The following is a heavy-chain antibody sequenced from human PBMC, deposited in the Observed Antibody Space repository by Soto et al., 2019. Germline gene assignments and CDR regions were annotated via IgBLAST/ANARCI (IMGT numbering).Heavy chain of an antibody. D-gene: IGHD1-26*01. V-gene: IGHV6-1*01. CDR3: ARGEQYSGRIFDY. J-gene: IGHJ4*01. CDR1: GDSVSSNSAG. CDR2: TYYRSKWYY. Sequence: SQTLSLTCAITGDSVSSNSAGWSWVRQSPSRGLEWLGRTYYRSKWYYEYAVSVRGRITINPDTTKNQYSLQLNSVTPEDTAVYFCARGEQYSGRIFDYWGQGTLVTVSS.